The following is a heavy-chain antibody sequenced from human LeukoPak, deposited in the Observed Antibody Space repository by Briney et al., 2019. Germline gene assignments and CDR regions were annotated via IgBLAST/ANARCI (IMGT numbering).Heavy chain of an antibody. CDR2: ICGSGDST. V-gene: IGHV3-23*01. CDR3: VGASGGSCYSAAAY. D-gene: IGHD2-15*01. Sequence: GGSLRLSCAASGFTFTRSAMSWVRQAPGKGLEWVSAICGSGDSTFYADSVKGRFTISRDNSKNTLYLQMDSLRAEDTAVYYCVGASGGSCYSAAAYWGQGTLVTVSS. J-gene: IGHJ4*02. CDR1: GFTFTRSA.